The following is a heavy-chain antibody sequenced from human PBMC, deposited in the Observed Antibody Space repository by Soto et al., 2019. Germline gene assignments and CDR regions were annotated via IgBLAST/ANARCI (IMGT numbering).Heavy chain of an antibody. D-gene: IGHD6-13*01. Sequence: QITLKESGPTLVKPTQTLTLTCTFSGFSLSTSGVGVGWIRQPPGKALEWLALIYWDDDKRYSPSLKSRLTIPKDTSKNQVVLTMTNMDPVDTATYYCAHRRLAAAHFDYWGQGTLVTVSS. CDR2: IYWDDDK. CDR1: GFSLSTSGVG. CDR3: AHRRLAAAHFDY. V-gene: IGHV2-5*02. J-gene: IGHJ4*02.